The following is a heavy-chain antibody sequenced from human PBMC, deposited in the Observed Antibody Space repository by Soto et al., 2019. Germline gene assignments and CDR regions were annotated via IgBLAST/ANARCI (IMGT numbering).Heavy chain of an antibody. Sequence: QVQLQESGPGLVKPSQTLSLTCTVSGGSISSGDYYWSWIRQPPGKGLEWIGYIYYSGSTYYNPSINRRVTISVDTSKNQFSLKLSSVTAADTAVYYCARVDFGQWLLYWGQGTLVTVAS. D-gene: IGHD6-19*01. V-gene: IGHV4-30-4*01. CDR1: GGSISSGDYY. J-gene: IGHJ4*02. CDR2: IYYSGST. CDR3: ARVDFGQWLLY.